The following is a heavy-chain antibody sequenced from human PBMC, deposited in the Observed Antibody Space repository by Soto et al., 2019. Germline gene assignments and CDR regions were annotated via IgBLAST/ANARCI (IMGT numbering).Heavy chain of an antibody. Sequence: GGSLRLSCAASGFTFSDYYMSWIRQAPGKGLEWVSYISSSDTSIYNVDSVKGRFNISRDNAKNSLYLQMSSLRAEDTAVYYCARATRGASGIYFLDYWGQGTLVTVSS. V-gene: IGHV3-11*01. CDR1: GFTFSDYY. CDR3: ARATRGASGIYFLDY. CDR2: ISSSDTSI. J-gene: IGHJ4*02. D-gene: IGHD3-10*01.